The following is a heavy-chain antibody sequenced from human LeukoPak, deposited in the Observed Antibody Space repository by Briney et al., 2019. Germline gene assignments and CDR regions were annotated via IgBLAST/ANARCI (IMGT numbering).Heavy chain of an antibody. V-gene: IGHV4-39*01. Sequence: PSETLSLTCTVSGGSISSSSYYWGWIRQPPGKGLEWIGSIYYSGSTDYNPSLKSRVTISVDTSKNQFSLKLSSVTAADTAVYYCASVSCSTSCYKRYNWFDPWGQGTLVTVSS. CDR2: IYYSGST. J-gene: IGHJ5*02. CDR1: GGSISSSSYY. D-gene: IGHD2-2*02. CDR3: ASVSCSTSCYKRYNWFDP.